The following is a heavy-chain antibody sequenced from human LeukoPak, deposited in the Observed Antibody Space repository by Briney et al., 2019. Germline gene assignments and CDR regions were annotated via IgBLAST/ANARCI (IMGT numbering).Heavy chain of an antibody. CDR1: GFTFSSYS. D-gene: IGHD3-10*01. CDR2: ISSSSSYI. Sequence: GGSLRLSCAASGFTFSSYSMNWVRQAPGKGLEWVSSISSSSSYIYYADSVKGRFTISRDNTRNSLYLQMNSLRAEDTAVYYCARHLNYYLDYWGQGTLVTVSS. CDR3: ARHLNYYLDY. J-gene: IGHJ4*02. V-gene: IGHV3-21*01.